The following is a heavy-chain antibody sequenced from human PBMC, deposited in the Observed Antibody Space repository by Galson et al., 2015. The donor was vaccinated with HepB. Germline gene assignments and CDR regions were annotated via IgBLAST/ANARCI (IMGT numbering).Heavy chain of an antibody. CDR1: GFTFSSYS. CDR2: ISSSSYI. D-gene: IGHD1-26*01. V-gene: IGHV3-21*01. J-gene: IGHJ6*02. CDR3: ARHVGGTYYYYYYYGMDV. Sequence: SLRLSCAASGFTFSSYSMNWVRQAPGKGLEWVSSISSSSYIYYADSVKGRFTISRDNAKNSLNLSSVTAADTAVYYCARHVGGTYYYYYYYGMDVWGQGTTVTVSS.